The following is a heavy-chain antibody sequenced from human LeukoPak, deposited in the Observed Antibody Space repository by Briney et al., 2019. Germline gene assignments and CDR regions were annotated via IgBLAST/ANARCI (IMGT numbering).Heavy chain of an antibody. CDR3: TTTYDFWSGPTYYFDY. CDR1: GFTFSGSA. V-gene: IGHV3-73*01. D-gene: IGHD3-3*01. Sequence: QPGGSLRLSCAASGFTFSGSAMHWVRQASGKGLEWVAGTRGKANSYATAYAASVKGRFTISRDDSKNTAYLQMNSLKTEDTAVYYCTTTYDFWSGPTYYFDYWGQGTLVTVSS. CDR2: TRGKANSYAT. J-gene: IGHJ4*02.